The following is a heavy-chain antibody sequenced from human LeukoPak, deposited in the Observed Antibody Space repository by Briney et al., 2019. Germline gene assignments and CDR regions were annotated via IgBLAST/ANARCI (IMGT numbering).Heavy chain of an antibody. J-gene: IGHJ4*02. Sequence: GGSLTLSCTASGFTFSSYWMTWVRHTQEKGLEWVANIRQDGGKKDYVASVKGRFTISRDNAKNSLYLQMNSVRAEDTAVYYCARYYYASVFDYWGQGTLVSVSS. CDR2: IRQDGGKK. CDR1: GFTFSSYW. V-gene: IGHV3-7*01. CDR3: ARYYYASVFDY. D-gene: IGHD3-10*01.